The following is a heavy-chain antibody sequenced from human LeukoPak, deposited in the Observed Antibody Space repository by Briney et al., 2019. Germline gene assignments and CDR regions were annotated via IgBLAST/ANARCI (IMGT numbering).Heavy chain of an antibody. D-gene: IGHD3-16*01. V-gene: IGHV4-39*01. Sequence: SETLSLTCTVSGGSISSSGYYWGWVRQPPGKGLEWIGSLYYSGSTYYNPSLKSRVTISIDTSKNQFSLKLSSVTAADTAVYYCARRNDQGGFDAFDIWGQGTMVTLSS. CDR3: ARRNDQGGFDAFDI. J-gene: IGHJ3*02. CDR2: LYYSGST. CDR1: GGSISSSGYY.